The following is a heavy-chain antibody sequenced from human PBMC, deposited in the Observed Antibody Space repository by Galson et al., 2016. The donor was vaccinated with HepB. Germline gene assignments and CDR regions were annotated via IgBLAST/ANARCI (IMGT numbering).Heavy chain of an antibody. D-gene: IGHD3-10*01. CDR1: GFTFSAYW. CDR2: ISSDGTSPDGRDA. J-gene: IGHJ6*02. CDR3: GKDIGVRDVLQRHAMDV. Sequence: SLRLSCAASGFTFSAYWMHWVRQAPGKGLVWVSRISSDGTSPDGRDARYAESAKGRFTISRDNAKNSLYLQRNSLRAEDTALYFCGKDIGVRDVLQRHAMDVWGQQGTTVTVSS. V-gene: IGHV3-74*01.